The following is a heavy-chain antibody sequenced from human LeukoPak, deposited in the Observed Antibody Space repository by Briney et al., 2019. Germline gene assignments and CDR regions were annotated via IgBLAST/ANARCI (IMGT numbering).Heavy chain of an antibody. D-gene: IGHD4-23*01. Sequence: GGSLRLSCAASGFTFSSYGTHWVRQAPGKGLEWVAVIWYDGSNKYYVDSVKGRFTISRDNSKNTLYLQMNSLRAEDTAVYYCAKDKGNPVFDYWGQGTLGTVSS. V-gene: IGHV3-33*06. CDR3: AKDKGNPVFDY. J-gene: IGHJ4*02. CDR2: IWYDGSNK. CDR1: GFTFSSYG.